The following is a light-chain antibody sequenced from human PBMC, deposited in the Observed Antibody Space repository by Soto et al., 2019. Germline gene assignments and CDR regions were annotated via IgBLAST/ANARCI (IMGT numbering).Light chain of an antibody. J-gene: IGLJ1*01. Sequence: QSVLTQPASVSGSPGQSITISCTGTSSDVGGYNYVSWYQQHPGKAPKLMIYDVSNRPSGVSNRFSGSKSGNTASLTISGLQAEDVADYYCSSYTSSSVYVFGTGTKVTVL. CDR1: SSDVGGYNY. V-gene: IGLV2-14*01. CDR2: DVS. CDR3: SSYTSSSVYV.